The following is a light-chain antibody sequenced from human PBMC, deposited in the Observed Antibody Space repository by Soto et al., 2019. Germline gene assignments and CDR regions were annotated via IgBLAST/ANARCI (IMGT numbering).Light chain of an antibody. CDR1: SSDVGAYDS. CDR2: EVS. J-gene: IGLJ1*01. V-gene: IGLV2-8*01. CDR3: SSYAGSNNYV. Sequence: QSVLTQTPSASGSPGQSVTISCTVTSSDVGAYDSVSWYQHHPGKAPKALIYEVSKRPSGVPDRFSGSKSGNTASLTVSGLQAEDEADYFCSSYAGSNNYVFGTGTKVTVL.